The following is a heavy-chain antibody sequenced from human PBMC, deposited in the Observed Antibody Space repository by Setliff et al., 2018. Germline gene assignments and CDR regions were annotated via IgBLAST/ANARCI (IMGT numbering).Heavy chain of an antibody. CDR2: IWDDGGNK. J-gene: IGHJ4*02. CDR3: ARTCSGSGCYAGLES. CDR1: GSTFSTYR. Sequence: GGSLRLSCAASGSTFSTYRMHWVRQAPGKGLEWVAVIWDDGGNKYHADSVKGRFTISRDNSKNTLYLQMNSLRPEGTAVYYCARTCSGSGCYAGLESWGQGTPVTVSS. D-gene: IGHD2-15*01. V-gene: IGHV3-33*08.